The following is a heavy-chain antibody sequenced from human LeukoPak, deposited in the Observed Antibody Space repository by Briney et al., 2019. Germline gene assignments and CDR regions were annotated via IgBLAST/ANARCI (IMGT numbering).Heavy chain of an antibody. CDR2: ISSSSSYI. CDR1: GFTFSSYS. D-gene: IGHD1-7*01. V-gene: IGHV3-21*01. J-gene: IGHJ4*02. CDR3: AREFAPTTKWSSGYY. Sequence: PGGSLRLSCAASGFTFSSYSMNWVRQAPGKGLEWVSSISSSSSYIYYADSVKGRFTISRDNAKNSLYLQMNSLRAEDTAVYYCAREFAPTTKWSSGYYWGQGTLVTVSS.